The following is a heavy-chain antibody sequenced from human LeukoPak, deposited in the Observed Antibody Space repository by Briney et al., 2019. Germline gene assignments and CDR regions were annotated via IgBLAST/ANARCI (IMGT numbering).Heavy chain of an antibody. D-gene: IGHD3-16*01. CDR1: GGTFSSYT. CDR2: IIPILGIA. CDR3: ARDDLQGGFDY. Sequence: SVKVSCKASGGTFSSYTINWVRQAPGQGLEWMGRIIPILGIANYAQKFQGRVTITADKSTSTAYVELSSLRSEDTAVYYCARDDLQGGFDYWGQGTLVTVSS. J-gene: IGHJ4*02. V-gene: IGHV1-69*04.